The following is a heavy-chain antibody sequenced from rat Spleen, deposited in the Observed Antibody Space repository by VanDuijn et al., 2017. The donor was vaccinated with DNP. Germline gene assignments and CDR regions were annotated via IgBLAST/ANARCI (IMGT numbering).Heavy chain of an antibody. CDR3: ATLSRGWFPY. CDR2: ISYDGGGT. V-gene: IGHV5-7*01. D-gene: IGHD3-8*01. Sequence: EVQLVESGGGLVQPGRSLKLSCAASRFTFSDYNMAWVRQAPKKGLEWVATISYDGGGTFYRDSVKGRFTISRDNAKSTLYLQMDSLRSEDTATYYCATLSRGWFPYWGQGTLVTVSS. CDR1: RFTFSDYN. J-gene: IGHJ3*01.